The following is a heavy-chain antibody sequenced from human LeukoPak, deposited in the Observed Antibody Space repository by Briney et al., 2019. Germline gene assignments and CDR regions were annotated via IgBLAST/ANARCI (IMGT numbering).Heavy chain of an antibody. CDR3: ARFTGDP. CDR1: GGSFSANY. D-gene: IGHD4-11*01. CDR2: INHRGST. J-gene: IGHJ5*02. Sequence: PSETLSLTCAVYGGSFSANYWSWIRQPPGKGLEWIGEINHRGSTNYNPSLKSRVTISVDTSKKQFSLKLSSVTAADTAVYYCARFTGDPWGQGTLYPVSS. V-gene: IGHV4-34*01.